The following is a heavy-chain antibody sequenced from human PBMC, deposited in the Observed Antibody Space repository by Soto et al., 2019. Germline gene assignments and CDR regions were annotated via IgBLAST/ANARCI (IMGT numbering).Heavy chain of an antibody. V-gene: IGHV2-5*02. J-gene: IGHJ4*02. CDR1: GFSLSTSGVG. Sequence: QITLKESGPTLVKPTQTLTLTCTFSGFSLSTSGVGVGWLRQPQGEALEWLALIYWDDGKRYSPSLKSRLTNTKDTSKNQVVLTMTKMDHVDTATYYGEHSDGDYVGAANLDYWGEGTLVTVSS. CDR2: IYWDDGK. CDR3: EHSDGDYVGAANLDY. D-gene: IGHD4-17*01.